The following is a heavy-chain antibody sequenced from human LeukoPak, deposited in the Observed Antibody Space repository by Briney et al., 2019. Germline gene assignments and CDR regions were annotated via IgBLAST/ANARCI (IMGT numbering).Heavy chain of an antibody. CDR2: TDGNLK. V-gene: IGHV3-30-3*01. J-gene: IGHJ4*02. CDR1: GFTFSAYA. CDR3: ARDFLVGAPDFFDY. D-gene: IGHD1-26*01. Sequence: GVPLRLSCAASGFTFSAYAMQWVRQAPGKGREWVAVTDGNLKIYLDSVEGRFTISRDTSKNTLYLQMNSLRAEDTAIYYCARDFLVGAPDFFDYWGQGTLVTVSS.